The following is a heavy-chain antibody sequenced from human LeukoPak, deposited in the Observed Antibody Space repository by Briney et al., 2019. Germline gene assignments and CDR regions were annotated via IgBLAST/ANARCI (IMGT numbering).Heavy chain of an antibody. CDR3: ARAGIAVAEFDY. Sequence: ASVKVSCRASGYTFTGYYMSWVRQAPGQGLEWMGWINPDSGGTHYAQNFQGWVTMTRDTSISTAYMELSRLRSDDTAVYYCARAGIAVAEFDYWGQGTLVTVSS. D-gene: IGHD6-19*01. CDR1: GYTFTGYY. V-gene: IGHV1-2*04. J-gene: IGHJ4*02. CDR2: INPDSGGT.